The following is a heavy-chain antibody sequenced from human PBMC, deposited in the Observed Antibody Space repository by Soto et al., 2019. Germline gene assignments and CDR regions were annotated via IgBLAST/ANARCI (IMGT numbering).Heavy chain of an antibody. V-gene: IGHV3-30-3*01. CDR1: GFTFSSYA. Sequence: QVQLVESGGGVVQPGRSLRLSCAASGFTFSSYAMHWVRQAPGKGLEWVAVISYDGSNKYYADSVKGRFSISRDNSKNTLYLQMNSLRAEDTGVYYCAREAFPPRPAHPSGYPDYWGQGTLVTVSS. J-gene: IGHJ4*02. CDR2: ISYDGSNK. D-gene: IGHD3-22*01. CDR3: AREAFPPRPAHPSGYPDY.